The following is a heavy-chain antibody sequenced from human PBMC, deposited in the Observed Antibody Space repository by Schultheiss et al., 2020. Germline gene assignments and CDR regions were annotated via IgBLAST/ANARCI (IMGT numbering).Heavy chain of an antibody. CDR2: IIPIFGTA. Sequence: SVKVSCKASGGTFSSYAISWVRQAPGQGLEWMGGIIPIFGTANYAQKFQGRVTITADKSTSTAYMELSSLRSEDTAVYYCASHYYDSSCYFLYYFDYWGQGTLVNVS. CDR3: ASHYYDSSCYFLYYFDY. D-gene: IGHD3-22*01. CDR1: GGTFSSYA. V-gene: IGHV1-69*06. J-gene: IGHJ4*02.